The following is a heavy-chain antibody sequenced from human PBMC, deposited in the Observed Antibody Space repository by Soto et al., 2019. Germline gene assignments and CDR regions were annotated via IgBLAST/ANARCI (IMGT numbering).Heavy chain of an antibody. CDR3: TKDLPVTPN. CDR2: ISGSGGSS. Sequence: GGSLRLSCAASGFTFSSYAMSWVRQAPGKGLEWVSAISGSGGSSYYADSVKGRFTISRDYPKTTLYLQMNSLRAEDTAVYYCTKDLPVTPNWGRGTTVTVSS. D-gene: IGHD4-4*01. CDR1: GFTFSSYA. V-gene: IGHV3-23*01. J-gene: IGHJ6*02.